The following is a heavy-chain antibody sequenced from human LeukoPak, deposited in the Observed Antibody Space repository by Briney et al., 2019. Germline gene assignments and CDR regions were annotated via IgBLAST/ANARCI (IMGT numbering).Heavy chain of an antibody. V-gene: IGHV3-30*18. Sequence: PGGSLRLSCAASGFTFSSYGMHWVRQAPGKGLEWVAVISYDGSNRYYADSVKGRFTISRDNSKNTLYLQMNSLRAEDTAVYYCAKSEDYGLFHYYYMDVWGKGTTVTVSS. CDR1: GFTFSSYG. J-gene: IGHJ6*03. CDR2: ISYDGSNR. D-gene: IGHD4-17*01. CDR3: AKSEDYGLFHYYYMDV.